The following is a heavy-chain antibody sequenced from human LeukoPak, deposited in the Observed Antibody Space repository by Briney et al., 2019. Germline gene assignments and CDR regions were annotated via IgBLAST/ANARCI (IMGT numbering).Heavy chain of an antibody. CDR1: GFTFSSYA. Sequence: GGSLRLSCAASGFTFSSYAMSWVRQAPGKGQEWVSAISGSGGSTYYADSVKGRFTISRDNSKNTLYLQMNSLRAEDTAVYYCARGYSSGVEYWGQGTLVTVSS. CDR3: ARGYSSGVEY. D-gene: IGHD3-10*01. CDR2: ISGSGGST. J-gene: IGHJ4*02. V-gene: IGHV3-23*01.